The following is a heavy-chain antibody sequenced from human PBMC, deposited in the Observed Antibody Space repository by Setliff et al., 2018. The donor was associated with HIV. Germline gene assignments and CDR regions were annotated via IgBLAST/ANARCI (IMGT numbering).Heavy chain of an antibody. V-gene: IGHV4-38-2*01. D-gene: IGHD3-9*01. Sequence: SETLSLTCAVSGYSISSGYYWGWIRQPPGKGLEWIGSIYHSGSTYYNPSLKSRVTISVDTSKNQFSLKLSSVTAADTAVYYCARGDILTGYYSYYFDYWGQGTLVTVSS. CDR2: IYHSGST. J-gene: IGHJ4*02. CDR3: ARGDILTGYYSYYFDY. CDR1: GYSISSGYY.